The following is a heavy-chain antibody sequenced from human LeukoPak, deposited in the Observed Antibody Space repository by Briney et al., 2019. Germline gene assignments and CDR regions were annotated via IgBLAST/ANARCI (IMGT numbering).Heavy chain of an antibody. CDR1: GFSFSSYE. V-gene: IGHV3-48*03. CDR3: ATAGYYLPDY. CDR2: ISPSGSTK. J-gene: IGHJ4*02. Sequence: GGSLRLSCAASGFSFSSYEMNWVRQAPGKGLEWVSNISPSGSTKYYADSVKGRFTVSRDNAKNSLYLQMNSLRAEDTAVYYCATAGYYLPDYWGQGTLVTVSS. D-gene: IGHD3-22*01.